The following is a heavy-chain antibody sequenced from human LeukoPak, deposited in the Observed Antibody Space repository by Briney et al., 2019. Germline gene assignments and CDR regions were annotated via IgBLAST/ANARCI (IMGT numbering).Heavy chain of an antibody. D-gene: IGHD3-22*01. Sequence: GGSLRLSCAASEFTFTTYAMNWVRQAPGKGLEWVSVISGSGGSTYYADSVKGRFTISRDNSKNTLYLEVNSLRAEDTAVYYCATAFYFDSSGPYWYFDLWGRGTLVTVSS. CDR3: ATAFYFDSSGPYWYFDL. CDR2: ISGSGGST. V-gene: IGHV3-23*01. CDR1: EFTFTTYA. J-gene: IGHJ2*01.